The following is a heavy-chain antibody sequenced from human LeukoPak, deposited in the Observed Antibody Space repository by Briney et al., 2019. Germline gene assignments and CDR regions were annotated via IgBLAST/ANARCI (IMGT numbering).Heavy chain of an antibody. J-gene: IGHJ4*02. D-gene: IGHD3-10*01. CDR2: IRYDGSNK. CDR1: GFTFSSYG. CDR3: AGSDYYGSGSYWDDY. Sequence: PGGSLRLSCTASGFTFSSYGMHWVRQAPGKGLEWVAFIRYDGSNKYYADSVKGRFTISRDNSKNTLYLQMNSLRAEDTAVYYCAGSDYYGSGSYWDDYWGQGTLVTVSS. V-gene: IGHV3-30*02.